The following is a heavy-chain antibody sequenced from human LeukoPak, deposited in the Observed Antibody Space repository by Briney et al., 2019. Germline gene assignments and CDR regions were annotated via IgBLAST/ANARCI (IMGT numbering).Heavy chain of an antibody. D-gene: IGHD3-16*02. J-gene: IGHJ4*02. CDR1: GGSISSSSYY. V-gene: IGHV4-39*07. CDR2: IYYSGST. Sequence: SETLSLTCTVSGGSISSSSYYWGWIRQPPGKGLEWIGSIYYSGSTYYNPSLKGRVTISVDTSKNQFSLKLSSVTAADTAVYYCARDVDYVWGSYRYSFDYWGQGTLVTVSS. CDR3: ARDVDYVWGSYRYSFDY.